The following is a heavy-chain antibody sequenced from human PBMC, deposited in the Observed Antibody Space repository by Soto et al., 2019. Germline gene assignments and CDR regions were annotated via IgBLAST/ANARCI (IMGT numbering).Heavy chain of an antibody. CDR2: ISYDGSNK. CDR3: AKEGGGSFWYPYYFDY. V-gene: IGHV3-30*18. Sequence: GESLKISCAASGFTFSSYGMHWVRQAPGKGLEWEAVISYDGSNKYYADSVKGRFNISRDNSKNTLYLQMNSLRAEDTAVYSCAKEGGGSFWYPYYFDYWGQGTLVTVSS. CDR1: GFTFSSYG. D-gene: IGHD6-19*01. J-gene: IGHJ4*02.